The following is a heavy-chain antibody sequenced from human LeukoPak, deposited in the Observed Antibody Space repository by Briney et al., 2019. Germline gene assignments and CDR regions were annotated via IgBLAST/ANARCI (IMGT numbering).Heavy chain of an antibody. D-gene: IGHD2-8*01. CDR3: ATGLIDTNTNSRPNN. V-gene: IGHV1-24*01. CDR1: GYTLTELS. CDR2: FDPEDGET. J-gene: IGHJ4*02. Sequence: ASVKVSCKVSGYTLTELSMHWVRQAPGKGLGWMGGFDPEDGETIYAQKFQGRVTMTEDTSTDTAYMELSSLRSEDTAVYYCATGLIDTNTNSRPNNRGQGTLVTVSS.